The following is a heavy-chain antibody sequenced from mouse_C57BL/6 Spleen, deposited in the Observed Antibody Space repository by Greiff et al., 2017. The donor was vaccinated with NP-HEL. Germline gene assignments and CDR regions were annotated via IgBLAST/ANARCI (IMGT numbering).Heavy chain of an antibody. J-gene: IGHJ4*01. CDR1: GFTFSSYT. CDR2: ISGGGGNT. V-gene: IGHV5-9*01. CDR3: ASHDKYAMDY. Sequence: DVKLVESGGGLVKPGGSLKLSCAASGFTFSSYTMSWVRQTPEKRLEWVATISGGGGNTYYPDSVKGRFTISRDNAKNTLYLQMSSLRSEDTALYYCASHDKYAMDYWGQGTSVTVSS.